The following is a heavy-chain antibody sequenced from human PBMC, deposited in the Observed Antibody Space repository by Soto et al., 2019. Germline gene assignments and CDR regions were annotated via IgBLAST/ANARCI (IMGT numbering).Heavy chain of an antibody. Sequence: QVQLVQSGAEVKKPGSSVKVSCKASGGTFSSYAISWVRQAPGQGLEWMGGIIPILGTANYAQKFQGRVTITADESTSTAYMELSSLRSEDTAVYYCAREIVVVPAAPHYYYGMDVWGQGTTVTVSS. CDR2: IIPILGTA. CDR3: AREIVVVPAAPHYYYGMDV. V-gene: IGHV1-69*01. J-gene: IGHJ6*02. D-gene: IGHD2-2*01. CDR1: GGTFSSYA.